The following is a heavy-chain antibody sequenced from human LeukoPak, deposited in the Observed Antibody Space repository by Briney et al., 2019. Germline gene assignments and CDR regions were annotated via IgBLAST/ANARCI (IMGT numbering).Heavy chain of an antibody. CDR3: ARHEEYFYDSSAYRYYFDS. CDR1: GGSFSGYY. CDR2: ISHSGST. J-gene: IGHJ4*02. Sequence: PSETLSLTCAVYGGSFSGYYWSWIRQPPGKGLEWIGEISHSGSTNYNPSLKSRVTILLDTSKNQFSLKLNSVTAADTAVYYCARHEEYFYDSSAYRYYFDSWGQGTLVTVSS. V-gene: IGHV4-34*01. D-gene: IGHD3-22*01.